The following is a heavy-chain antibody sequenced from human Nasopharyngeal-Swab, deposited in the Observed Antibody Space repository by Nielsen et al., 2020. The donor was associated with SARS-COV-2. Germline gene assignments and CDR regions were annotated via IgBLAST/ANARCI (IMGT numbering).Heavy chain of an antibody. CDR3: ARDRFTDSSGWTGFDF. Sequence: GGSLRLSCAASGITVSTNYMSWVRQAPGKGLEWVSVVYGGGDTHYAESVKGRFTISRDNSKNTLYLQMNSLRAEDTAVYYCARDRFTDSSGWTGFDFWGQGTLVTVS. V-gene: IGHV3-66*01. CDR1: GITVSTNY. J-gene: IGHJ4*02. CDR2: VYGGGDT. D-gene: IGHD6-19*01.